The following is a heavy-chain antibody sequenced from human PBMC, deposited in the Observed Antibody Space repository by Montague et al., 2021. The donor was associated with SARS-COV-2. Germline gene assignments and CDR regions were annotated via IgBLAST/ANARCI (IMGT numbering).Heavy chain of an antibody. CDR2: ISYDGSNK. J-gene: IGHJ2*01. CDR3: ARAQPFHSYPHYFDL. Sequence: SLSLSCAASGFTFSSYAMHWVRQAPGKGLEWVAVISYDGSNKYYADSVKGRFTISRDNSKNTLYLQMNSLRAEDTAVYYCARAQPFHSYPHYFDLWGRGTLVTVSS. D-gene: IGHD1-26*01. CDR1: GFTFSSYA. V-gene: IGHV3-30-3*01.